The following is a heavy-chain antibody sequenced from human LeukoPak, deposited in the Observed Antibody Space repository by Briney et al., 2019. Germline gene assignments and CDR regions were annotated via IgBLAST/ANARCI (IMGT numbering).Heavy chain of an antibody. V-gene: IGHV5-51*01. CDR3: ARTRGYSYGHDAFDF. D-gene: IGHD5-18*01. CDR2: IYPGDSDT. CDR1: GYSFTSYW. Sequence: GESLQISCQGSGYSFTSYWIGWVRQMPGKGLEWMGIIYPGDSDTRYSPSLQGQVTISGDKSTSTAYLQWSSLKASDTAMYYCARTRGYSYGHDAFDFWGQGAMVTVSS. J-gene: IGHJ3*01.